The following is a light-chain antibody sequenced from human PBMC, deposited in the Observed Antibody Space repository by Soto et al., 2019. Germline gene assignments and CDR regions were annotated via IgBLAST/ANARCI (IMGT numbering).Light chain of an antibody. CDR2: GAS. Sequence: DIVLEQSPGTLSLSPWESATLSCRASQSVRSGYLAWYQQTPGQAPRLLIYGASSRASGIRDSFSGSGSGTDFNLTISRLEPEDFAVYYCQQYATSPSTFGQGTKLEIK. CDR3: QQYATSPST. CDR1: QSVRSGY. J-gene: IGKJ2*01. V-gene: IGKV3-20*01.